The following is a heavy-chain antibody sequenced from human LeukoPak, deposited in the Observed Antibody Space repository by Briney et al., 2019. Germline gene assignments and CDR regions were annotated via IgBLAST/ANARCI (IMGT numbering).Heavy chain of an antibody. CDR1: GGTFSSYA. Sequence: SVKVSCKASGGTFSSYAISWVRQAPGQGLEWMGRIIPILGIANYAQKFQGRVTITADKSTSTAYMELSSLRSEDTAVYYCARALGYCSGDSCYSLDYWGQGTLVTVSS. CDR3: ARALGYCSGDSCYSLDY. CDR2: IIPILGIA. V-gene: IGHV1-69*04. J-gene: IGHJ4*02. D-gene: IGHD2-15*01.